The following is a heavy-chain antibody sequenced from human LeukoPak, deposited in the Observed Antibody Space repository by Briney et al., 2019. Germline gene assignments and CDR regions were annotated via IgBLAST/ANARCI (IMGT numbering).Heavy chain of an antibody. CDR3: ARHGQERYYYDSSGYYAAFDI. CDR2: IYYSGST. CDR1: GYSISSGYY. V-gene: IGHV4-38-2*01. Sequence: SETLSLTCAVSGYSISSGYYWGWIRQPPGKGLEWIGSIYYSGSTYYNPSLKSRVTISVDTSKNQFSLKLSSVTAADTAVYYCARHGQERYYYDSSGYYAAFDIWGQGTMVTVSS. J-gene: IGHJ3*02. D-gene: IGHD3-22*01.